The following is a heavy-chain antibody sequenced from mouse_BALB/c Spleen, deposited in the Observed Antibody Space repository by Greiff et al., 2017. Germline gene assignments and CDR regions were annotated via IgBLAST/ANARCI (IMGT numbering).Heavy chain of an antibody. V-gene: IGHV5-4*02. Sequence: VQLKESGGGLVKPGGSLKLSCAASGFTFSDYYMYWVRQTPEKRLEWVATISDGGSYTYYPDSVKGRFTISRDNAKNNLYLQMSSLKSEDTAMYYCARDGRFAYWGQGTLVTVSA. CDR1: GFTFSDYY. J-gene: IGHJ3*01. CDR2: ISDGGSYT. CDR3: ARDGRFAY. D-gene: IGHD4-1*01.